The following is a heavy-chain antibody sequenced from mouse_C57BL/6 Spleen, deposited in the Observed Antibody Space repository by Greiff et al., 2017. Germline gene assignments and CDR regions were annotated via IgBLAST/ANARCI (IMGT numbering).Heavy chain of an antibody. V-gene: IGHV1-64*01. CDR1: GYTFTSYW. J-gene: IGHJ2*01. Sequence: QVQLQQPGAELVKPGASVKLSCKASGYTFTSYWMHWVKQRPGQGLEWIGMIHPNSGSTNYNEKVKSKVTLTVDKASSTAYLQLSSLTSEDSAVYYCARDYDDCDGNYIDYWGQGTTLTVSS. CDR2: IHPNSGST. CDR3: ARDYDDCDGNYIDY. D-gene: IGHD2-4*01.